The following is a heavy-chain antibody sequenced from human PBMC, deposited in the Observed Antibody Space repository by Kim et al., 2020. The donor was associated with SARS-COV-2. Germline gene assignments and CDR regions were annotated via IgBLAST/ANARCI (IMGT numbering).Heavy chain of an antibody. J-gene: IGHJ6*01. CDR1: GFTFDDYA. Sequence: GGSLRLSCAASGFTFDDYAMHWVRQAPGKGLEWVSGISWNSGSTSYADSVKGRFTISRDNGKNSLYLQMNSLRADDTALYYCAKDMRSSWSGYIPPYYY. CDR2: ISWNSGST. D-gene: IGHD3-3*01. CDR3: AKDMRSSWSGYIPPYYY. V-gene: IGHV3-9*01.